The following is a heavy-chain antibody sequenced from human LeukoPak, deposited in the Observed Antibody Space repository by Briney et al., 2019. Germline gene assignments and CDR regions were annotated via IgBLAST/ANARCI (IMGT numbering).Heavy chain of an antibody. Sequence: PSETLSLTCTVSGGSISSGGYYWSWIRQPPGKGLEWIGYIYHSGSTYYNPSLKSRVTISVDTSKNQFSLKLSSVTAADTAVYYCARHRVVVDIFGLIDYWGQGTLVTVSS. J-gene: IGHJ4*02. V-gene: IGHV4-30-2*03. CDR3: ARHRVVVDIFGLIDY. CDR2: IYHSGST. CDR1: GGSISSGGYY. D-gene: IGHD3-22*01.